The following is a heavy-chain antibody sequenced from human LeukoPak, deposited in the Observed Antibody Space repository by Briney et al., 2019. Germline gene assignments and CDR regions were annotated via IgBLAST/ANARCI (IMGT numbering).Heavy chain of an antibody. V-gene: IGHV3-9*01. Sequence: GGSLRLSCAASGFTFDDYAMHWVRQAPGKGLEWVSGISWNSGSIGYADSVKGRFTISRDNAKNSLYLQMNSLRAGDTALYYCAKDKGIAVAGTPLDYWGQGTLVTVSS. CDR1: GFTFDDYA. CDR3: AKDKGIAVAGTPLDY. J-gene: IGHJ4*02. D-gene: IGHD6-19*01. CDR2: ISWNSGSI.